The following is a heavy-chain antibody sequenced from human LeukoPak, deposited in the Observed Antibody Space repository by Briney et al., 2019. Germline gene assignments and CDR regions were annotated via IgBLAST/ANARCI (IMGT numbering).Heavy chain of an antibody. CDR2: IYSGGGT. V-gene: IGHV3-66*01. J-gene: IGHJ4*02. CDR1: GLTVSNNY. Sequence: GGPLRLSCEVSGLTVSNNYMIWVRQAPGKGLEWVSLIYSGGGTSYADSVKGRFTISRDSSQNMLYLQMNSLRVEDTAVYYCARRIQGMAPYYFDYWGQGTLVTVSS. D-gene: IGHD5-24*01. CDR3: ARRIQGMAPYYFDY.